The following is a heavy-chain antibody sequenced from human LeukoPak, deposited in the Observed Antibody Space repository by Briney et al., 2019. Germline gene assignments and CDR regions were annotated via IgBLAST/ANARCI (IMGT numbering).Heavy chain of an antibody. CDR2: FYYTRRT. J-gene: IGHJ2*01. D-gene: IGHD3-22*01. V-gene: IGHV4-59*01. CDR3: ARAPMMRSLWYFDL. Sequence: PAETLSLTCTVAGVSIRSYYWRWVRQPAGEGREWIAYFYYTRRTNYNPSLKRRVTISVDPSKNHFSLKLSSVTAADTAVYYCARAPMMRSLWYFDLWGRGTLVTLSS. CDR1: GVSIRSYY.